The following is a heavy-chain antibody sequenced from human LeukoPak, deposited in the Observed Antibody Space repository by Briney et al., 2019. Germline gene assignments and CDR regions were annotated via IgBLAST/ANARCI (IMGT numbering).Heavy chain of an antibody. Sequence: GGSLRLSCAASGFTFSSYSMNWVRQAPGKGLERVSYISSSSSTIYYADSVKDRFTISRDNAKNSLYLQMNSLRAEDTAVYYCARFISSGWYSNWFDPWGQGTLVTVSS. D-gene: IGHD6-19*01. CDR1: GFTFSSYS. CDR2: ISSSSSTI. V-gene: IGHV3-48*01. J-gene: IGHJ5*02. CDR3: ARFISSGWYSNWFDP.